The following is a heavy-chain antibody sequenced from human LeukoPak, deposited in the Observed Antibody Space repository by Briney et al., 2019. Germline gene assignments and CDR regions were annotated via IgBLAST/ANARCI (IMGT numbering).Heavy chain of an antibody. V-gene: IGHV3-48*04. Sequence: GGSLRLSCVVSGFTFKTYSMNWVRQAPGKGLEWVSYISSSSSTIYYADSVKGRFTISRDNAKNSLYLQMNSLRAEDTAVYYCATSDSSGYIGDAFDIWGQGTMVTVSS. CDR3: ATSDSSGYIGDAFDI. J-gene: IGHJ3*02. D-gene: IGHD3-22*01. CDR1: GFTFKTYS. CDR2: ISSSSSTI.